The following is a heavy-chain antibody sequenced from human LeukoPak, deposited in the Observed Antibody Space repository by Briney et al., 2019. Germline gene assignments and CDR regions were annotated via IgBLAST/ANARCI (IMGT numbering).Heavy chain of an antibody. CDR3: AKNWGPGMAFYES. CDR2: ISGGGDYI. CDR1: GFSFSGYA. D-gene: IGHD5-18*01. Sequence: GGSLRLSCVASGFSFSGYAMTWVRQAPGKGLEWVSAISGGGDYIYYGDSVKGRFTTSRDNSKRTLYLQMSNLRAEDTAVYYCAKNWGPGMAFYESWGQGTQVTVSS. V-gene: IGHV3-23*01. J-gene: IGHJ4*02.